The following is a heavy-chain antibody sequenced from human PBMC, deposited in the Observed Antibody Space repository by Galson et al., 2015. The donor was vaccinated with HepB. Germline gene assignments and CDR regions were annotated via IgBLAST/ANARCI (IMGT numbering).Heavy chain of an antibody. D-gene: IGHD1-26*01. J-gene: IGHJ4*02. Sequence: SLRLSCAASGFTFSSYAMHWVRQAPGKGLEWVAAISYDGSNKYYADSVKGRFTISRDNSKNTLYLQMNSLRAEDTAVYYCASGYSGSLDYWGQGTLVTVSS. CDR1: GFTFSSYA. CDR3: ASGYSGSLDY. V-gene: IGHV3-30-3*01. CDR2: ISYDGSNK.